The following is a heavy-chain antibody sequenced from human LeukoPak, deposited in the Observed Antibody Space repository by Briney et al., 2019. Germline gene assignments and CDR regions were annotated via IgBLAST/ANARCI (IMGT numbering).Heavy chain of an antibody. Sequence: SETLSHTCTVSGGSISSYYWGWIRQPPGKGLEWIGSIYHSGSTYYNPSLKSRVTISVDTSKNQFSLKLSSVTAADTAVYYCASTSDGYNSGYWGQGTLVTVSS. CDR1: GGSISSYY. V-gene: IGHV4-38-2*02. D-gene: IGHD5-24*01. CDR3: ASTSDGYNSGY. J-gene: IGHJ4*02. CDR2: IYHSGST.